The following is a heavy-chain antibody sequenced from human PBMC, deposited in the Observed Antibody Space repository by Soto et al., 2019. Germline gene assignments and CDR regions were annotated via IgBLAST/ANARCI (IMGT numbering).Heavy chain of an antibody. CDR3: ARPQSRYYESRPGFDY. D-gene: IGHD3-22*01. CDR1: GFTFDIYA. CDR2: ISWNSGTR. J-gene: IGHJ4*02. Sequence: RLSCAASGFTFDIYAMHWVRQAPGKGLEWVSSISWNSGTRGYADSVKGRFTISRDNAKNSLYLQMNSLRDEDTAVYYCARPQSRYYESRPGFDYWGQGTLVTVSS. V-gene: IGHV3-9*01.